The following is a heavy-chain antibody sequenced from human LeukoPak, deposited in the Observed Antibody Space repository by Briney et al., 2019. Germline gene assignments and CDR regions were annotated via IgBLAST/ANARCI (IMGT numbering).Heavy chain of an antibody. V-gene: IGHV4-39*01. J-gene: IGHJ3*02. CDR3: ARGAVAGGFLAFDI. CDR2: IYYSGST. CDR1: GGSISSSSYY. D-gene: IGHD6-19*01. Sequence: SETLSLTCTVSGGSISSSSYYWGWIRQPPGQGLEWIGSIYYSGSTYYNPSLKSRVTISVDTSKNQFSLKLSSVTAADTAVYYCARGAVAGGFLAFDIWGQGTMVTVSS.